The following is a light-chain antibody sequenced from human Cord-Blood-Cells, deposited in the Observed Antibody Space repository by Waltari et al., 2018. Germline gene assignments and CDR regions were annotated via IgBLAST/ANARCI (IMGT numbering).Light chain of an antibody. V-gene: IGKV1-5*03. CDR1: QSISSW. CDR3: QQYNSYSQT. Sequence: DIQITQSPSTLFASVGDRVTITCRASQSISSWLAWYQQKPGKAPKLLIYKASSLESGVPSRFSGSGSGTEFTLTISSLQPDDFATYYCQQYNSYSQTFGQGTKVEIK. CDR2: KAS. J-gene: IGKJ1*01.